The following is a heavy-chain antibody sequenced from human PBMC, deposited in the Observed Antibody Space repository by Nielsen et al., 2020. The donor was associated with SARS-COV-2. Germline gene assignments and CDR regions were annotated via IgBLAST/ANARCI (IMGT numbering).Heavy chain of an antibody. CDR3: AREPPGYSSGWYEN. D-gene: IGHD6-19*01. CDR2: VNYRGGT. J-gene: IGHJ4*02. Sequence: SETLSLTCAVYGGSFGGYYWSWIRQPPGKGLEWIGEVNYRGGTNYNPSLKSRVTISVDKSKNQFSLKLSSVTAADTAVYYCAREPPGYSSGWYENWGQGTLVTVSS. CDR1: GGSFGGYY. V-gene: IGHV4-34*01.